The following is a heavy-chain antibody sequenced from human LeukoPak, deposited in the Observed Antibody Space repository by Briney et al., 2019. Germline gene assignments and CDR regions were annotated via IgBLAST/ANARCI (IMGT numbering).Heavy chain of an antibody. CDR1: GASFSAYY. CDR3: ARQNIVVVIAPYFDY. J-gene: IGHJ4*02. CDR2: VNHSGSI. V-gene: IGHV4-34*01. D-gene: IGHD2-21*01. Sequence: PSETLSLTCAVSGASFSAYYWTRIRQPPGKGLEWVGEVNHSGSINYNPSLKSRVTISVDTSKNQFSLKLSSVTAADTAVYYCARQNIVVVIAPYFDYWGQGTLVTVS.